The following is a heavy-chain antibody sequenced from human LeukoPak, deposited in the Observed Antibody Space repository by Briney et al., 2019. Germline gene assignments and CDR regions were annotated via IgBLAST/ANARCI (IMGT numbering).Heavy chain of an antibody. CDR1: GGTFSSYA. Sequence: SVKVSCKASGGTFSSYAISWVRQAPGQGLEWMGGIIPIFGTANYAQKFQGRVTITTDESTSTAYMELSSLRSEDTAVYYCAREGRQQLSFDYWGQGTLVTVSS. J-gene: IGHJ4*02. CDR3: AREGRQQLSFDY. D-gene: IGHD6-13*01. V-gene: IGHV1-69*05. CDR2: IIPIFGTA.